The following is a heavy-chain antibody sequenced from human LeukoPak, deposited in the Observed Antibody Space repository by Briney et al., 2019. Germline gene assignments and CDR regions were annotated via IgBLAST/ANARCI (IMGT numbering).Heavy chain of an antibody. J-gene: IGHJ5*02. V-gene: IGHV4-34*01. CDR2: IDHSGST. D-gene: IGHD3-10*01. CDR1: GGTFRGFF. CDR3: ARGLRFHIGSGNWFDL. Sequence: SETLSLTCALSGGTFRGFFWSWIRQPPGKGPAWIGEIDHSGSTNYDPSLESRVTLSVGTTKNQVSLTLNSVTAADTAVYYCARGLRFHIGSGNWFDLWGQGTLVTVSS.